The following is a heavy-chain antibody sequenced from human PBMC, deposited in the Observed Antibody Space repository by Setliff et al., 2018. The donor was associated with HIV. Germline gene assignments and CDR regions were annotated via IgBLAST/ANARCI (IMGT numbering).Heavy chain of an antibody. CDR1: GGSISSHY. V-gene: IGHV4-59*11. CDR3: ARDIRTVVGMGFDR. CDR2: IYYSGNT. J-gene: IGHJ5*02. Sequence: SETLSLTCTVSGGSISSHYWSWSRQPPGKGLEWIGYIYYSGNTNYNPSLKSRVTISVDKSKNQFSLKLSSVTAADTAVYYCARDIRTVVGMGFDRWGQGTLVTVSS. D-gene: IGHD1-26*01.